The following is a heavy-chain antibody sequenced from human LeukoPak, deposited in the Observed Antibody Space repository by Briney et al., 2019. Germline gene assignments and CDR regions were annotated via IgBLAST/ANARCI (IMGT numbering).Heavy chain of an antibody. Sequence: SETLSLTCTVSGDSISSYDWSWIRQPPGKGLEWIGYIYYSGSTNYNPSLKSRVTISVDTSKNQFSLKLSSVTAAGTAVYYCARLRPLYYYGSGSYYNPPDYWGQGTLVTVSS. J-gene: IGHJ4*02. CDR2: IYYSGST. CDR3: ARLRPLYYYGSGSYYNPPDY. D-gene: IGHD3-10*01. CDR1: GDSISSYD. V-gene: IGHV4-59*12.